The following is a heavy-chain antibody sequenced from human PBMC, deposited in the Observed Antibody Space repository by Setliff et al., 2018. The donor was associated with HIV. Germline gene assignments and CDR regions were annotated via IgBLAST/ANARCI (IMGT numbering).Heavy chain of an antibody. J-gene: IGHJ6*03. V-gene: IGHV4-59*11. Sequence: PSETLSLTCTVSGGSISSHYWSWIRQPPGKGLEWIGYIYYSGSTNYNPSLKSRVTISVDTSKNQFSLKLSSVTAADTAVYYCARGADWGPADYYYYMDVWGKGTTVTVSS. D-gene: IGHD7-27*01. CDR3: ARGADWGPADYYYYMDV. CDR2: IYYSGST. CDR1: GGSISSHY.